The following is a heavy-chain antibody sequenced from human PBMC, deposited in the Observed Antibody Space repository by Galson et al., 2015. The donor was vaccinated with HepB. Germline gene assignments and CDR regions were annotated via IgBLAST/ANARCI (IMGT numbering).Heavy chain of an antibody. CDR3: ARDQVGATADY. Sequence: SVKVSCKASGYTFTSYGISWVRQAPGQGLEWMGWISAYNYNINYAQNLQGRVTMTTETSTSTAYMELRSLRSDDTAVYYCARDQVGATADYWGQGTRVTVSS. V-gene: IGHV1-18*01. CDR2: ISAYNYNI. J-gene: IGHJ4*02. CDR1: GYTFTSYG. D-gene: IGHD1-26*01.